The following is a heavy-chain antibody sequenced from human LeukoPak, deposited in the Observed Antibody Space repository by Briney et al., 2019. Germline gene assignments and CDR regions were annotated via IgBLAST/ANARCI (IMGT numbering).Heavy chain of an antibody. CDR3: ARGTGRAFDI. CDR1: GGSISSGGYS. V-gene: IGHV4-30-2*01. J-gene: IGHJ3*02. CDR2: IYHSGST. Sequence: SETLSLTCAVSGGSISSGGYSWSWIRQPPGKGLEWIGYIYHSGSTYYNPSLKSRVTISVDTSKNQFSLKLSSVTAADTAVYYCARGTGRAFDIWGQGTMVTVSS. D-gene: IGHD1-1*01.